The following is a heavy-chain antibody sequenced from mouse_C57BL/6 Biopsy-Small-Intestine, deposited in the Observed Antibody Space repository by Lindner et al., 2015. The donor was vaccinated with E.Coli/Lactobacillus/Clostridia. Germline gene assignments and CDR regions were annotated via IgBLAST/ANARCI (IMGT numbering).Heavy chain of an antibody. J-gene: IGHJ3*01. CDR1: GYTFTDYE. D-gene: IGHD1-1*02. CDR3: TGTGAWFAY. V-gene: IGHV1-15*01. CDR2: IDPETGGT. Sequence: VQLQESGAELVRPGASVTLSCKASGYTFTDYEMHWVKQTPVHGLEWIGAIDPETGGTAYNQRFKGKAILTADKSSSTAYMELRSLTSEDSAVYYCTGTGAWFAYWGQGTLVTVSA.